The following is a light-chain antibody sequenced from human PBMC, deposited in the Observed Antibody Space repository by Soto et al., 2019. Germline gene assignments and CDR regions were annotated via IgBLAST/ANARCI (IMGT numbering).Light chain of an antibody. CDR1: SSDVGFSNY. J-gene: IGLJ1*01. CDR2: DVS. CDR3: SSFTSSSTDV. Sequence: QPELTQQGSVSGSAGQSITISCTGTSSDVGFSNYVSWYQQHPGKAPKLMISDVSNRPSGVSNRFSGSKSGNTASLTISGLQAEDEADYYCSSFTSSSTDVFGTGTKVTVL. V-gene: IGLV2-14*01.